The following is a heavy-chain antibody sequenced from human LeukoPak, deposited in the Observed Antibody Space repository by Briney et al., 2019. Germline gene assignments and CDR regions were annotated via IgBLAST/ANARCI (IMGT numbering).Heavy chain of an antibody. V-gene: IGHV5-51*01. CDR2: IYPGDSDT. CDR3: ARQEWLPSDFQH. CDR1: GYSFFNYW. D-gene: IGHD6-19*01. Sequence: GESLKISCVGSGYSFFNYWIGWVRQMPGKGLEWVGIIYPGDSDTRYSPSFQGQVTISADKSISTAYLQWSSLKASDTAMYYCARQEWLPSDFQHWGQGTLVTVSS. J-gene: IGHJ1*01.